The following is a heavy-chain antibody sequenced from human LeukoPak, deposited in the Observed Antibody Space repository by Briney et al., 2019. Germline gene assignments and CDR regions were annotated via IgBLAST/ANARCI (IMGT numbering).Heavy chain of an antibody. CDR1: AVSISSYY. D-gene: IGHD6-13*01. J-gene: IGHJ5*02. Sequence: SETLSLTCTVSAVSISSYYWSWIRQPPGKGLELIGYIYYSGSTNYNPSLKSRVTISVDTSKNQLSLKLSSVTAADTAVYYCARFSVAAAGTGWFDPWGQGTLVTVS. V-gene: IGHV4-59*01. CDR2: IYYSGST. CDR3: ARFSVAAAGTGWFDP.